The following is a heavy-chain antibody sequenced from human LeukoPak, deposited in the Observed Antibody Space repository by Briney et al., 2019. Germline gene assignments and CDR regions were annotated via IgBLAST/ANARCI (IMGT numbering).Heavy chain of an antibody. CDR1: GGSISSYY. D-gene: IGHD6-13*01. J-gene: IGHJ5*02. V-gene: IGHV4-59*01. CDR3: ARDQALYGSSWGELDNWFDP. CDR2: IYYSGST. Sequence: PSETLSLTCTVSGGSISSYYWSWIRQPPGKGLEWIGYIYYSGSTNYNPSLKSRVTISVDTSKNQFSLKLSSVTAADTAVYYCARDQALYGSSWGELDNWFDPWGQGTLVTVSS.